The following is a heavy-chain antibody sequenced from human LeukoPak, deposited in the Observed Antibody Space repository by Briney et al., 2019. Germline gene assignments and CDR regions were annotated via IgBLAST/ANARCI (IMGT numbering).Heavy chain of an antibody. Sequence: SVKVSCKASGGVFTTYAVSWVRQAPGQGLEWMGSIIPFLGTTNYAQKFQGRVTITADEPTRTAYMELTYVRSDDTAVYYCAIIPNVILFTHYFEYWGQGTLVTVSS. D-gene: IGHD2-21*01. V-gene: IGHV1-69*11. CDR1: GGVFTTYA. J-gene: IGHJ4*02. CDR3: AIIPNVILFTHYFEY. CDR2: IIPFLGTT.